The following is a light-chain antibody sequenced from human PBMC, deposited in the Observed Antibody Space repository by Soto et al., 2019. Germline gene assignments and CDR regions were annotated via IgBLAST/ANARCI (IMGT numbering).Light chain of an antibody. Sequence: QSALTQPASVSGSPGQSITVSCSGTSSDIGGYDFVSWYQQHPGNAPKLLLHDVANRPSGVSNRFSGSKSGTTASLTISGLQAEDEAEYFCSSYTSSSTVYVFGAGTKAPVL. J-gene: IGLJ1*01. CDR2: DVA. V-gene: IGLV2-14*03. CDR1: SSDIGGYDF. CDR3: SSYTSSSTVYV.